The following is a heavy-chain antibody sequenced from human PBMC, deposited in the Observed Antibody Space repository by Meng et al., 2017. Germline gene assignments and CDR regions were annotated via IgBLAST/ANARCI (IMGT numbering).Heavy chain of an antibody. CDR3: VRDEDISAAGKLFGDY. V-gene: IGHV1-2*06. J-gene: IGHJ4*02. Sequence: QVQSVQSGAEVKQPGSPVKVSCTPSGYTFTAYYIHWVRQAPGQGLDWMGRIDPNSGVTEYAQKFQGRVTVTGDTSISTAYMELSRLRSDDTAIYYCVRDEDISAAGKLFGDYWGQGTLVTVSS. CDR2: IDPNSGVT. CDR1: GYTFTAYY. D-gene: IGHD6-13*01.